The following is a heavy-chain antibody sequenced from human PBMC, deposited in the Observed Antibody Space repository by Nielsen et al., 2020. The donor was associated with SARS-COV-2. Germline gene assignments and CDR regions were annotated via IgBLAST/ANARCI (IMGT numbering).Heavy chain of an antibody. D-gene: IGHD2-15*01. CDR3: ARELWIVVVVAATRAYGMDV. CDR2: ISYDGSNK. CDR1: GFTFSSYA. V-gene: IGHV3-30-3*01. Sequence: GESLKISCAASGFTFSSYAMHWVRQAPGKGLEWVAVISYDGSNKYYADSVKGRFTISRDNSKNTLYLQMNSLRAEDTAVYYCARELWIVVVVAATRAYGMDVWGQGTTVTVSS. J-gene: IGHJ6*02.